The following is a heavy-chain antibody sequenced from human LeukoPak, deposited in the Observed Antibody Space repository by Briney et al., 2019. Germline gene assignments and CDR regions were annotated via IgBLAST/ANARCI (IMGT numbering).Heavy chain of an antibody. Sequence: SETLSLTCTVSGGSISGYYWSWIRQPPGKGLEWIGYIYYSGSTNYNPSLKSRVTISVDTSKNQFSLKLSSVTAADTAVYYCARQVSGWELPDYWGQGTLVTVSS. D-gene: IGHD1-26*01. CDR2: IYYSGST. CDR3: ARQVSGWELPDY. CDR1: GGSISGYY. J-gene: IGHJ4*02. V-gene: IGHV4-59*08.